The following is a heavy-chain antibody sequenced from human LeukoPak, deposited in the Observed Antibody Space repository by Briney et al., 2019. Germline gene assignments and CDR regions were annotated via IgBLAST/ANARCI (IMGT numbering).Heavy chain of an antibody. V-gene: IGHV4-34*01. Sequence: PSETLSLTCAVYGGSFSGYYWSRISQPPGKGLEWIGEINHSGSTNYNPSLKSRVTISVDTSKNQFSLKLSSVTAADTAVYYCARHYLLWFGELSAFDYWGQGTLVTVSS. CDR3: ARHYLLWFGELSAFDY. CDR1: GGSFSGYY. J-gene: IGHJ4*02. CDR2: INHSGST. D-gene: IGHD3-10*01.